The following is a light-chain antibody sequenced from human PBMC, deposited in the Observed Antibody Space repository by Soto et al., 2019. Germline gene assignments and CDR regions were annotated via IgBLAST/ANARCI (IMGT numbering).Light chain of an antibody. J-gene: IGKJ3*01. CDR3: KQLNSYPG. CDR2: AAS. V-gene: IGKV1-9*01. CDR1: KGISSY. Sequence: DIQLTQSPSFLSASVGDRVTITCRASKGISSYLAWYQQKPGKAPKILIYAASTLQSGVPSRFSGSGSGTEFNLTISSLQPEDFATYYCKQLNSYPGFGPGTKVDIK.